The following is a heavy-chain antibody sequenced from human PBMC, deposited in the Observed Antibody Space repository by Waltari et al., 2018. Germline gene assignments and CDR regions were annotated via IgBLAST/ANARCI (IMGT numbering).Heavy chain of an antibody. CDR1: GSTFTDYW. V-gene: IGHV3-7*01. J-gene: IGHJ4*02. D-gene: IGHD7-27*01. CDR3: VRDHWGPDY. CDR2: IQKDGSEK. Sequence: EVHLVESGGGLVQPGGSLRLSCAASGSTFTDYWLSWVRQAQGKGPEGVANIQKDGSEKNYVDYVKSRFTISRDNAKDSVYLQMSSLRADDTAMYYCVRDHWGPDYWGQGTLVTVSS.